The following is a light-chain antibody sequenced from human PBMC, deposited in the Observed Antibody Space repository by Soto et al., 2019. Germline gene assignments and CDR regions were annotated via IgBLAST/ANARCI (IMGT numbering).Light chain of an antibody. Sequence: QSVLTQPPSAASTPGQRVTLSCSGSSSNIGTFYVYWYQHLPGTVPRLLIYLDTQRPSGVPDRFSGSKSGTSASLAISGLRSEDEGYYYCAAWDDGLNAYVFGTGTKLTVL. V-gene: IGLV1-47*02. J-gene: IGLJ1*01. CDR2: LDT. CDR1: SSNIGTFY. CDR3: AAWDDGLNAYV.